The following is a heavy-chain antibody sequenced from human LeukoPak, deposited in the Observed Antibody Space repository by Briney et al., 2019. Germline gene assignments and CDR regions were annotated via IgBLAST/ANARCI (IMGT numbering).Heavy chain of an antibody. D-gene: IGHD3-22*01. CDR2: ISGSGGST. Sequence: GGSLRLSCAASGFTFSSYAMSWVRQAPGKGLEWVSAISGSGGSTYYADSVKGRFTISRDNSKSTLYLQMNSLRAEDTAVYYCAKPRTYYYDSSGFPPNYWGQGTLVTVSS. CDR1: GFTFSSYA. J-gene: IGHJ4*02. V-gene: IGHV3-23*01. CDR3: AKPRTYYYDSSGFPPNY.